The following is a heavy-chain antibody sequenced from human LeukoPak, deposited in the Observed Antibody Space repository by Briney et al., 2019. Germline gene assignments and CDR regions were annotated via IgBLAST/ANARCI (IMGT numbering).Heavy chain of an antibody. CDR2: ISGSGGYT. CDR1: GFTFSSHA. Sequence: PGGSLRLSCAASGFTFSSHAMSWVRQAPGKGLEWVSAISGSGGYTYYADSVKGRFTISRDNSKNTLNLQMNSLRAEDMAVYYCARDHDYGNGNFDFWGQGTLVTVSS. V-gene: IGHV3-23*01. CDR3: ARDHDYGNGNFDF. J-gene: IGHJ4*02. D-gene: IGHD4/OR15-4a*01.